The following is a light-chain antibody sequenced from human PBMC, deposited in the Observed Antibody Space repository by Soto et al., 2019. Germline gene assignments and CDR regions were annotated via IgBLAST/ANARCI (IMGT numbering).Light chain of an antibody. J-gene: IGLJ1*01. CDR2: GNN. Sequence: QSVLTQPPSVSGAPGQRVTISCTGSSSNIGATYAVHWYQHLPGRAPKLLIYGNNNRPSGVSNRFSGSKSGNTASLTISGLQAEDEADYYCSSYTSSSTYVFGTGTKVTVL. CDR1: SSNIGATYA. CDR3: SSYTSSSTYV. V-gene: IGLV1-40*01.